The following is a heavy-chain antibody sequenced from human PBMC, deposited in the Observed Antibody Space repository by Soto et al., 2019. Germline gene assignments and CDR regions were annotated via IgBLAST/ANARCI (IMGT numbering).Heavy chain of an antibody. J-gene: IGHJ1*01. CDR2: IYYRRRS. CDR1: GGCISSYY. CDR3: ARDVGANDPCYFQH. V-gene: IGHV4-31*03. Sequence: TQSLTCPFSGGCISSYYWRWIRQHPGKGLEWIGYIYYRRRSYDNPSLKSRGTISVDTSKNRFSLKLSSVTAADTAVYSCARDVGANDPCYFQHWGQGTLVTVSS. D-gene: IGHD1-26*01.